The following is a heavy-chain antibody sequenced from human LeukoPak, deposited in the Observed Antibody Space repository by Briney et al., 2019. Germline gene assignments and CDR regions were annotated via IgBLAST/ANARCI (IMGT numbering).Heavy chain of an antibody. CDR2: IYYSGST. V-gene: IGHV4-59*01. D-gene: IGHD3-3*01. CDR3: AKEGGYDFWSGYYPDY. J-gene: IGHJ4*02. CDR1: GGSISSYY. Sequence: PSETLSLTCTVSGGSISSYYWSWIRQPPGKGLEWIGYIYYSGSTNYNPSLKSRVTISVDTSKNQFSLKLSSVTAADTAVYYCAKEGGYDFWSGYYPDYWGQGTLVTVSS.